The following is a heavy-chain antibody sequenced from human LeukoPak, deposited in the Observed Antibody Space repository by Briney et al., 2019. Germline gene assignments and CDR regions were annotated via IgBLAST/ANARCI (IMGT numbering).Heavy chain of an antibody. V-gene: IGHV4-39*01. D-gene: IGHD6-13*01. CDR1: GGSISSSSYY. Sequence: SETLSLTCTVSGGSISSSSYYWGWLCQPPGKGLEGIGSIYYSGSTYYNPSLKSRVTISVDTSKNQFSLKLSSVTAADTAVYYCARRGIAAAGTDNWFDPWGQGTLVTVSS. CDR2: IYYSGST. CDR3: ARRGIAAAGTDNWFDP. J-gene: IGHJ5*02.